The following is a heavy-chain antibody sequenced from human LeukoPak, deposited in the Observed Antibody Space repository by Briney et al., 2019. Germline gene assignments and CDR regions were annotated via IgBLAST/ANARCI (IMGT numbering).Heavy chain of an antibody. CDR2: IYYSGST. J-gene: IGHJ4*02. CDR1: GGSISSGGYY. Sequence: SQTLSLTCAVSGGSISSGGYYWSWIRQHPGKGLEWIGYIYYSGSTYYNPSLKSRVTISVDTSKNQFSLKLSSVTAADTAVYYCARVSFGRTFDYWGQGTLVTVSS. V-gene: IGHV4-31*11. D-gene: IGHD2-15*01. CDR3: ARVSFGRTFDY.